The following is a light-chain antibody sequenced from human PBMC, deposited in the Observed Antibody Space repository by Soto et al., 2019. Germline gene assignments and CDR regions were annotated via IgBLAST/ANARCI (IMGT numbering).Light chain of an antibody. CDR1: QSISHK. CDR3: QQYNNWFLIS. CDR2: DTS. Sequence: EIVMTQSPATLSVSPGESATLSCRVSQSISHKLAWYQQKPGQPPRLLIYDTSTRATGTPARFSGSGSGTEFTLTINSLQSEDLAVYYCQQYNNWFLISFGQGTRLEIK. J-gene: IGKJ5*01. V-gene: IGKV3-15*01.